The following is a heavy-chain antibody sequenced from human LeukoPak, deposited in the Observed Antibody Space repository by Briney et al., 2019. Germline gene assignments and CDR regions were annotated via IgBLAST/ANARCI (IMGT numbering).Heavy chain of an antibody. Sequence: GGSLRLSCAASGFTFSSYGMHWVRQAPGKGLEWVAVIWYDGSNKYYADSVKGRFTISRDNSKNTLYLQMNSLRAEDTAVYYCVKDYELEPYDLMDVWGKGTTVTVSS. CDR3: VKDYELEPYDLMDV. CDR2: IWYDGSNK. CDR1: GFTFSSYG. V-gene: IGHV3-33*06. J-gene: IGHJ6*03. D-gene: IGHD1-1*01.